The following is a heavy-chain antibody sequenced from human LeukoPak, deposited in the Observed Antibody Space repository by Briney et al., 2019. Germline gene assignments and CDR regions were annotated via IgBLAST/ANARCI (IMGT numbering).Heavy chain of an antibody. V-gene: IGHV3-7*01. CDR2: IKQDGSEK. D-gene: IGHD2-2*01. Sequence: GSLRLSCAASGFTFNNYWISWVREAPGKGLEWVANIKQDGSEKFYVDSVKGRFTISRDNAKNSVSLQMNSLRAEDTAVYYCTRMAWRSRPFDYWGQGILVTVSS. CDR1: GFTFNNYW. J-gene: IGHJ4*02. CDR3: TRMAWRSRPFDY.